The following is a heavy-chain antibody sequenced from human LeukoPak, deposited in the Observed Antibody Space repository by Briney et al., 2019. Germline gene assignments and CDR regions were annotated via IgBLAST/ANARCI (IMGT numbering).Heavy chain of an antibody. CDR1: GGSISSGDYY. CDR3: ARDVSLSSGAYSI. J-gene: IGHJ3*02. V-gene: IGHV4-30-4*08. CDR2: IYYSGST. Sequence: ASETLSLTCTVSGGSISSGDYYWSWIRQPPGKGLEWIGYIYYSGSTYYNPSLKSRVTISVDTSKNQFSLKLSSVTAADTAVYYCARDVSLSSGAYSIWGQGTMVTVSS. D-gene: IGHD6-19*01.